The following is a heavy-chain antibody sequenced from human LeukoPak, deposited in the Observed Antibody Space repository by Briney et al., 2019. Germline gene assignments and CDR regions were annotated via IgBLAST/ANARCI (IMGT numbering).Heavy chain of an antibody. J-gene: IGHJ5*02. CDR3: AKDTVTMGLLWLDP. CDR2: IRGSGGST. V-gene: IGHV3-23*01. Sequence: GGSLRLSCAASGFTFSSYAMNWVRQAPGKGLEWVSTIRGSGGSTYYADSVKGRFTISRDNSKNTLYLQMNSLRAEDTAVYYCAKDTVTMGLLWLDPWGQGTLVTVSS. D-gene: IGHD4-17*01. CDR1: GFTFSSYA.